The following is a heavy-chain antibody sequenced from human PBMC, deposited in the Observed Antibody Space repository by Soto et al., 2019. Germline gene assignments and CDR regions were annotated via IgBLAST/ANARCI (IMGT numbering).Heavy chain of an antibody. CDR3: ARVGGYCSGGSCFPAYYYYYMDV. V-gene: IGHV3-33*01. Sequence: PGGSLRLSCAASGFTFSSYGMHWVRQAPGKGLEWVAVIWYDGSNKYYADSVKGRFTISRDNSKNTLYLQMNSLRAEDTAVYYCARVGGYCSGGSCFPAYYYYYMDVWGKGTTVTVSS. D-gene: IGHD2-15*01. CDR1: GFTFSSYG. J-gene: IGHJ6*03. CDR2: IWYDGSNK.